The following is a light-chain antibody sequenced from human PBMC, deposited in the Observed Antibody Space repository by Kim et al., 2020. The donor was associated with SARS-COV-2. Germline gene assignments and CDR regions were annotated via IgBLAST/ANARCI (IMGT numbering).Light chain of an antibody. CDR2: DVS. CDR1: SRDVGGYNY. V-gene: IGLV2-14*03. Sequence: SITISCPGTSRDVGGYNYVSWYQQHPGKAPKLMIYDVSNRPSGVSNRFSGSKSGNTASLTISGLQAEDEADYYCSSYTSSSTLGVVFGGGTQLTVL. J-gene: IGLJ2*01. CDR3: SSYTSSSTLGVV.